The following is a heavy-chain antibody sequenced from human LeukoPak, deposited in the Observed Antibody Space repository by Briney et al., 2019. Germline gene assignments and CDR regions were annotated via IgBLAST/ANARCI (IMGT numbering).Heavy chain of an antibody. D-gene: IGHD3-22*01. CDR3: AREVHSSGYYPMGYFDY. Sequence: SETLSLTCTVSGGSISSYYWSWIRQPPGKGLEWIGYIYYSGSTNYNPSLKSRVTISVDTSKNQFSLKLSSVTAADTAVYYCAREVHSSGYYPMGYFDYWGQGTLVTVSP. CDR1: GGSISSYY. CDR2: IYYSGST. V-gene: IGHV4-59*01. J-gene: IGHJ4*02.